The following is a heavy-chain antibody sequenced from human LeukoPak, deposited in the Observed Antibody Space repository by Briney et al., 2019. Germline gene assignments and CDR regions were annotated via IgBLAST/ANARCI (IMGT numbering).Heavy chain of an antibody. V-gene: IGHV1-18*01. CDR3: ARAGDDSSGYSPPYYYGMDV. CDR2: ISAYNGNT. D-gene: IGHD3-22*01. J-gene: IGHJ6*02. CDR1: GGTFSSYA. Sequence: ASVKVSCKASGGTFSSYAISWVRQAPGQGLEWMGWISAYNGNTNYAQKLQGRVTMTTDTSTSTAYMELRSLRSDDTAVYYCARAGDDSSGYSPPYYYGMDVWGQGTTVTVSS.